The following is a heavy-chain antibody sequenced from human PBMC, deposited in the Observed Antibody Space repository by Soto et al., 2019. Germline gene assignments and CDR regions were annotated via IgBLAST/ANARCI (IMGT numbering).Heavy chain of an antibody. V-gene: IGHV3-33*01. D-gene: IGHD3-3*01. CDR2: IWYDGSNK. CDR3: ARDRDTIFGVVWFDP. CDR1: GFTFSSYG. J-gene: IGHJ5*02. Sequence: GGSLRLSCAASGFTFSSYGMHWVRQAPGKGLEWVAVIWYDGSNKYYADSVKGRFTISRDNSKNTLYLQMNSLRAEDTAVYYCARDRDTIFGVVWFDPWGQGTLVTVSS.